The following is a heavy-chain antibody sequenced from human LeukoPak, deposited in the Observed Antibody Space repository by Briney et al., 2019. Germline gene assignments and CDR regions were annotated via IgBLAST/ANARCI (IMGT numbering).Heavy chain of an antibody. CDR2: ISYDGSNK. CDR1: GFTFSSYA. Sequence: PGRSLRLSCAASGFTFSSYAMHWVRQAPGKGLEWVAVISYDGSNKYYADSVKGRFTISRDNSKNTLYLQMNSLRAEDTAVYYCARDFFGDRGYFDKWGQGTLVTVSS. CDR3: ARDFFGDRGYFDK. V-gene: IGHV3-30-3*01. J-gene: IGHJ4*02. D-gene: IGHD3-10*01.